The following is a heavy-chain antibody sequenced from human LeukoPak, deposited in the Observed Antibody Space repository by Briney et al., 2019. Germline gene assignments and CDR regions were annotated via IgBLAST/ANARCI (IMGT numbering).Heavy chain of an antibody. J-gene: IGHJ4*02. V-gene: IGHV3-30-3*01. Sequence: GRSLRLSCAASGFTFSSYAMHWVRQAPGKGLEWVAVISYDGSNKYYADSVKGRFTISRDNSKNTLYLQMNSLRAEDTAVYYCARDLDYYDSSGYRWGQETLVTVSS. D-gene: IGHD3-22*01. CDR3: ARDLDYYDSSGYR. CDR1: GFTFSSYA. CDR2: ISYDGSNK.